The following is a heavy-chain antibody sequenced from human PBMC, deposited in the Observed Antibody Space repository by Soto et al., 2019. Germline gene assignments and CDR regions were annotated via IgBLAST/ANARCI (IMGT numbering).Heavy chain of an antibody. J-gene: IGHJ6*02. Sequence: GWSLRLSCLASGFTFSSYSMNWVRQAPGTGLEWVSSISSSSSYIYYADSLKGRFTISRDNAKNSLYLQMNSLRAQDTAVYYCARASDFWSGILMDVWGLGTTITVPS. CDR3: ARASDFWSGILMDV. CDR1: GFTFSSYS. V-gene: IGHV3-21*01. CDR2: ISSSSSYI. D-gene: IGHD3-3*01.